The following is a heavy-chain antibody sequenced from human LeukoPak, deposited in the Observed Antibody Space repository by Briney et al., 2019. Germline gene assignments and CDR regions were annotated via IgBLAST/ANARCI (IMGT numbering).Heavy chain of an antibody. CDR2: IIPILGIA. CDR3: AREEYGDSYDFDY. D-gene: IGHD4-17*01. J-gene: IGHJ4*02. V-gene: IGHV1-69*04. Sequence: SVTVSCKASGGTFSSYAISWVRQAPGQGLEWMGRIIPILGIANYAQKFQGRVMITADKSTSTAYMELSSLRSEDTAVYYCAREEYGDSYDFDYWGQGTLVTVSS. CDR1: GGTFSSYA.